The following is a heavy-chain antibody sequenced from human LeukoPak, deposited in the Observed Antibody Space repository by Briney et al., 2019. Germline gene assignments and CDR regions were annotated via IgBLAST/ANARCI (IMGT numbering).Heavy chain of an antibody. CDR2: IKRDGSEK. D-gene: IGHD5-12*01. J-gene: IGHJ5*02. CDR3: ARGYSGYPNWFDP. Sequence: GGSLRLSCAASGFTFSSYWMSWVRQAPGIGLEWVANIKRDGSEKYYLDSVKGRFTISRDNAKNSVYLQMNSLRAEDTAVYYCARGYSGYPNWFDPWGQGTLVTVSS. V-gene: IGHV3-7*04. CDR1: GFTFSSYW.